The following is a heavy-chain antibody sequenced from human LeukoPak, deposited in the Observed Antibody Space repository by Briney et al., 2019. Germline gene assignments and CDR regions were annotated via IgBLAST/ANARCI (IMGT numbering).Heavy chain of an antibody. D-gene: IGHD6-13*01. CDR1: GFNFSSYS. CDR3: ARSSGSSSWFGWFDP. Sequence: GGSLRLSCAASGFNFSSYSMNWVRQAPGKGLEWVSSISSSSSYIYYADSVKGRFTISRDNAKNSLYLQMNSLRAEDTAVYYCARSSGSSSWFGWFDPWGQGTLVTVSS. J-gene: IGHJ5*02. V-gene: IGHV3-21*01. CDR2: ISSSSSYI.